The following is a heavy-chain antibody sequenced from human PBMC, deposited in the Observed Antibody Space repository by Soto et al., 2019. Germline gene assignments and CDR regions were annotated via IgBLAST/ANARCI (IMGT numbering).Heavy chain of an antibody. V-gene: IGHV4-34*01. Sequence: VQLQQWGAGVLKPSETLSLTCAAPGGSFSGFKWCWIRQAPGKGLEWSGESNHNGDTNDSHSLKSRVTMPIDPSKSEFSVKLTSVTAGDTARYYCAREWGFGDGTRCLPLFYYWGQGVLVTVSS. D-gene: IGHD2-2*01. CDR2: SNHNGDT. J-gene: IGHJ4*02. CDR1: GGSFSGFK. CDR3: AREWGFGDGTRCLPLFYY.